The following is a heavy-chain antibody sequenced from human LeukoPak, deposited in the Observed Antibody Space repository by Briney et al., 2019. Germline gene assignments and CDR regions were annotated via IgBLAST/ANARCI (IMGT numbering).Heavy chain of an antibody. D-gene: IGHD3-10*01. CDR3: AANGNYGDAFDI. J-gene: IGHJ3*02. Sequence: PSETLSLTCTVSGGSISSYYWSWIRQPPGKGLEWIGYIYYSGSTNYNPSLKSRVTISVDTSKNQFSLKLSSVTAADTAVYYCAANGNYGDAFDIWGQGTMVTVSS. V-gene: IGHV4-59*08. CDR2: IYYSGST. CDR1: GGSISSYY.